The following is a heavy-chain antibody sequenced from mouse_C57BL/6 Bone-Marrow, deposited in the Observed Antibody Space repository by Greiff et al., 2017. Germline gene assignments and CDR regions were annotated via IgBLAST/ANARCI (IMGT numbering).Heavy chain of an antibody. CDR2: INPSSGYT. V-gene: IGHV1-4*01. D-gene: IGHD4-1*01. CDR3: ANLSRTGPYYFDY. CDR1: GYTFTSYT. Sequence: QVHVKQSGAELARPGASVKMSCKASGYTFTSYTMHWVKQRPGQGLEWIGYINPSSGYTKYNQKFKDKATLTADKSSSTAYMQLSSLTSEDSAVYYCANLSRTGPYYFDYWGQGTTRTVSS. J-gene: IGHJ2*01.